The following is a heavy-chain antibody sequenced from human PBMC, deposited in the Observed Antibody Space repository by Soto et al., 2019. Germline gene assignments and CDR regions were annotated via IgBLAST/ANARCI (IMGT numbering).Heavy chain of an antibody. D-gene: IGHD3-3*01. V-gene: IGHV2-5*02. Sequence: QITLNESGPTVVKPTETLTLTCTFSGFSLTTSGVGVGWVRQSPGKAPEWLAFIYWDDDKRYSTSLKSRLTIPQDASKTQVVLTMANVDPADTATYYCAHRVLRAVFGLVTTTAIYFDFWGQGTPVVVSS. CDR1: GFSLTTSGVG. CDR3: AHRVLRAVFGLVTTTAIYFDF. CDR2: IYWDDDK. J-gene: IGHJ4*02.